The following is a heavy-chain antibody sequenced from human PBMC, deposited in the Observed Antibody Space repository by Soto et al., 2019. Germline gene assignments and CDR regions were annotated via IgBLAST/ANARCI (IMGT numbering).Heavy chain of an antibody. CDR1: GYSIRSSNW. Sequence: QVQLQESGPGLVKPSDTLSHTCAVSGYSIRSSNWWGWIRQPPGKGLEWIGYIYYSGRTYYNPSLQSRVTMSVDTSKNQFSLKLSSVTAVDTAVYYCARKNGVLDAFDIWGQGTMVTVSS. V-gene: IGHV4-28*01. CDR2: IYYSGRT. CDR3: ARKNGVLDAFDI. J-gene: IGHJ3*02. D-gene: IGHD4-17*01.